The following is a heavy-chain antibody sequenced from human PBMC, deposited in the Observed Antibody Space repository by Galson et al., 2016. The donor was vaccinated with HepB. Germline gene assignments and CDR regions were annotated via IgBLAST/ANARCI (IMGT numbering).Heavy chain of an antibody. V-gene: IGHV4-39*01. CDR2: ISYSGST. J-gene: IGHJ5*02. Sequence: TLSLTCTVSGDSISSTSNHYWGWIRQSPGKGLEWIGSISYSGSTHYSPSLKSRVTISGDTSKNQFYLKLNSMSAADTAVYYCARALEYRDAGSPYNWFEPWGQGTLVTVSP. CDR1: GDSISSTSNHY. CDR3: ARALEYRDAGSPYNWFEP. D-gene: IGHD6-6*01.